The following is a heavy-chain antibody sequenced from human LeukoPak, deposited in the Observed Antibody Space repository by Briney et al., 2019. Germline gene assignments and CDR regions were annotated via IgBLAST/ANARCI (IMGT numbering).Heavy chain of an antibody. V-gene: IGHV3-7*01. Sequence: GGSLRLSCAASGFTFSTYWMSWVRQAPGKGLEWVANIKQDGSEKYYVDSVKGRFTISRDNAKNSLYLHMDSLRAEDTAVYYCARGAYSSGWAYFDHWGQGTLVTVSS. CDR2: IKQDGSEK. CDR1: GFTFSTYW. D-gene: IGHD6-19*01. J-gene: IGHJ4*02. CDR3: ARGAYSSGWAYFDH.